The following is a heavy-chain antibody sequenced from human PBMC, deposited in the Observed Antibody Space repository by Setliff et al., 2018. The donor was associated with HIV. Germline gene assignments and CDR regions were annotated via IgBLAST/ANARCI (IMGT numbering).Heavy chain of an antibody. J-gene: IGHJ4*02. D-gene: IGHD3-9*01. CDR1: GASISTGKL. Sequence: PSETLSLTCVVSGASISTGKLWTWVRQAPGKRPQWIGEIPESGSTNYNPSLKSRVTISVDTSKNQFSLRVKSVTAADTAVYYCVIRRHFDWLSQSGPFDEWGQGTLVTVSS. CDR2: IPESGST. V-gene: IGHV4-4*02. CDR3: VIRRHFDWLSQSGPFDE.